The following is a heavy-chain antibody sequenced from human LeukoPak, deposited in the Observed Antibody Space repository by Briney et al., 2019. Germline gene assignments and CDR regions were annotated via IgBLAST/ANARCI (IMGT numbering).Heavy chain of an antibody. J-gene: IGHJ6*03. CDR2: VNDRGST. V-gene: IGHV4-34*01. CDR3: ARGVVSGRFGDYYYYMDV. Sequence: PSETLSLTCAVYGGSFSGHYWTWIRQPPGKGLQWIGEVNDRGSTNYNPSLKSRLTISEDKPKKQFSLRLPSVTAADTAVYYCARGVVSGRFGDYYYYMDVWGKGTTVTVSS. D-gene: IGHD3-16*01. CDR1: GGSFSGHY.